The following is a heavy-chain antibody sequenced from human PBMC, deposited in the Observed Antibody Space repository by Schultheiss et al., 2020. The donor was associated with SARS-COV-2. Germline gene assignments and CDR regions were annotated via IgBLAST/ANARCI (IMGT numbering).Heavy chain of an antibody. D-gene: IGHD6-13*01. CDR2: INHSGST. CDR1: GGSVSSGSYY. Sequence: SETLSLTCTVSGGSVSSGSYYWSWIRQHPGKGLEWIGEINHSGSTNYNPSLKSRVTISVDTSKNQFSLKLSSVTAADTAVYYCARGPRQQLGRGGMDVWGQGTTVTVSS. J-gene: IGHJ6*02. V-gene: IGHV4-61*01. CDR3: ARGPRQQLGRGGMDV.